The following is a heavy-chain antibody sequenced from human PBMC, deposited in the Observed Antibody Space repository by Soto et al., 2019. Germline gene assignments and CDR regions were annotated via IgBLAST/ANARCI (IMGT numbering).Heavy chain of an antibody. CDR3: AGSRGYSGYVLN. CDR1: GGSFSGYY. CDR2: INHSGST. V-gene: IGHV4-34*01. D-gene: IGHD5-12*01. Sequence: QVQLQQWGAGLLKPSETLSLTCAVYGGSFSGYYWSWIRQPPGKGLEWIGEINHSGSTNYNPSLKSRVTISVDTYKNQFSRKLSSVTAADTAVYYCAGSRGYSGYVLNWGQGTLVTVSS. J-gene: IGHJ4*02.